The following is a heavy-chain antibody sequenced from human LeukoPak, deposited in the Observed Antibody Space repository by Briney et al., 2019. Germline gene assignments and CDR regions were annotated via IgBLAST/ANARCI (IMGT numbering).Heavy chain of an antibody. CDR3: ARGRVLLWFGELLTALYNWFDP. V-gene: IGHV4-34*01. CDR1: GGSFSGYY. D-gene: IGHD3-10*01. J-gene: IGHJ5*02. Sequence: SETLSLTCAVYGGSFSGYYWSLIRQPPGKGLEWIGEINHSGSTNYNPSLKSRVTISVDTSKNQFSLKLSSVTAADTAVYYCARGRVLLWFGELLTALYNWFDPWGQGTLVTVSS. CDR2: INHSGST.